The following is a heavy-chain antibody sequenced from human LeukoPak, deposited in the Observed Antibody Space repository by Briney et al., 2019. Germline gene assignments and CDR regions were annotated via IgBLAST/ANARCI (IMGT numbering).Heavy chain of an antibody. Sequence: GGSLRLSCAASGFTFRDYAMTWVRQAPGKGPEWVSTFSAGGNRTYYADSVKGRFIITRDNSKNTLYLQMNSLRAEDTAVYYCARIEDGGLGYWGQGTLVTVSS. CDR1: GFTFRDYA. V-gene: IGHV3-23*01. D-gene: IGHD2/OR15-2a*01. CDR3: ARIEDGGLGY. J-gene: IGHJ4*02. CDR2: FSAGGNRT.